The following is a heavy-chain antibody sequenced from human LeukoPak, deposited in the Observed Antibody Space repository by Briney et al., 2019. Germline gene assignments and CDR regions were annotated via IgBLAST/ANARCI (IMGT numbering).Heavy chain of an antibody. CDR2: IWYDGSNK. Sequence: PGRSLRVSRAASGFTFSSYGVHWVRPAPRKGLGWVAVIWYDGSNKYSADSVKGRFTISRDNSKNTLYLQMNRLRAEDTDVYYCARGLSAYDVDWFYYYYGGMDVWGQGTTVTVSS. CDR3: ARGLSAYDVDWFYYYYGGMDV. CDR1: GFTFSSYG. V-gene: IGHV3-33*01. D-gene: IGHD3/OR15-3a*01. J-gene: IGHJ6*02.